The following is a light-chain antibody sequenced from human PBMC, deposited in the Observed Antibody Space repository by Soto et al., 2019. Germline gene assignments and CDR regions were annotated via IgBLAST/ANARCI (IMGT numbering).Light chain of an antibody. CDR3: QQYNNWLPIT. Sequence: EIMMTQSPATLSVSPGERATLSCRASQSVRNNLAWYQHKPGQVPRLLIYYASTRATGIPARFSGSGSGTEFTLTISSLQSEDVAVYYCQQYNNWLPITFGQGTLLEIK. V-gene: IGKV3-15*01. CDR1: QSVRNN. CDR2: YAS. J-gene: IGKJ5*01.